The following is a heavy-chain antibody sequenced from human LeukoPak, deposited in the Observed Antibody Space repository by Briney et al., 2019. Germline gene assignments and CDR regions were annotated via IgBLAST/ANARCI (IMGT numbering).Heavy chain of an antibody. Sequence: TGGSLRLSCAASGFTFSSYAMHWVRQAPGKGLEWVAVISYDGSNKYYADSVKGRFTISRDNSKNTLYLQMNSLRAEDTAVYYCARGYSRCGGDCYRPRRFETRATPNFDYWGQGTLVTVSS. CDR1: GFTFSSYA. CDR2: ISYDGSNK. CDR3: ARGYSRCGGDCYRPRRFETRATPNFDY. D-gene: IGHD2-21*02. J-gene: IGHJ4*02. V-gene: IGHV3-30-3*01.